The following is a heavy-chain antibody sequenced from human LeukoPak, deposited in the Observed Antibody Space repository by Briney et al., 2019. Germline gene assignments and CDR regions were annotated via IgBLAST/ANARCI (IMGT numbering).Heavy chain of an antibody. CDR3: ARCLGGSGGSCFFDV. Sequence: ASVKVSCKASGGTFSSYAISWVRQAPGQGLEWMGGIIPIFGTANYAQKFQGRVTITADKSTSTAYMELSSLRSEDTAVYYCARCLGGSGGSCFFDVWGKGTTVTVSS. CDR1: GGTFSSYA. J-gene: IGHJ6*04. CDR2: IIPIFGTA. D-gene: IGHD2-15*01. V-gene: IGHV1-69*06.